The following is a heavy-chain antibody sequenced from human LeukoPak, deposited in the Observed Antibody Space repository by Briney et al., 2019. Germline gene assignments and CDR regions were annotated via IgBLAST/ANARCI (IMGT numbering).Heavy chain of an antibody. CDR1: GFTFSSYA. CDR3: ASGIAGASGYFDY. J-gene: IGHJ4*02. Sequence: GRSLRLSCAASGFTFSSYATHWVRQAPGKGLEWGAVISYDGSNKYYADSVKGRFTIYRDNSKNTLYLQMNSLRAEDTAVYYCASGIAGASGYFDYWGKGTLVTVSS. V-gene: IGHV3-30-3*01. CDR2: ISYDGSNK. D-gene: IGHD6-13*01.